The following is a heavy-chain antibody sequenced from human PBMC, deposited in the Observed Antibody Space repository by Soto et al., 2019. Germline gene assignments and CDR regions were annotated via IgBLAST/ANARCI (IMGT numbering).Heavy chain of an antibody. CDR2: ISGSGGST. CDR3: ATLKRQTAITVILVGIPYSDY. V-gene: IGHV3-23*01. D-gene: IGHD3-22*01. CDR1: GFTFSSYA. Sequence: GGALRLSCEASGFTFSSYAMSWVRQSPGKGLEWVSSISGSGGSTRYADSVMGRFTISRDNSKNTLYLQMNSLTVEDTAIYYCATLKRQTAITVILVGIPYSDYWDQGPLVTVFS. J-gene: IGHJ4*02.